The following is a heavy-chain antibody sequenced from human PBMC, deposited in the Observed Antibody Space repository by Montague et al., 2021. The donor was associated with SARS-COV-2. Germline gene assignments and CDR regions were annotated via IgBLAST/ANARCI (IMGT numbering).Heavy chain of an antibody. J-gene: IGHJ3*02. V-gene: IGHV3-48*02. CDR3: ARMGHYVKGVDI. CDR2: ISSSSSNI. Sequence: SLRLSCAASGFTFSSYSMNWVRQAPGKGLEWVSSISSSSSNIYYADSVKGRFTISRDNAKNSLYLQMNSLRDEDTAVYYCARMGHYVKGVDIWGQGTMVTVSS. D-gene: IGHD3-16*01. CDR1: GFTFSSYS.